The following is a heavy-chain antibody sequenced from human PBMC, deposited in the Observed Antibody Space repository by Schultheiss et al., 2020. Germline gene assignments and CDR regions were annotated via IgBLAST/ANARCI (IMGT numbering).Heavy chain of an antibody. J-gene: IGHJ6*04. CDR1: GFTFSSYA. V-gene: IGHV3-21*04. Sequence: EVKLEESGGGLVKPGGSLKLSCAASGFTFSSYAMSWVRQTPEKRLEWVATISSGGSYTYYPDSVKGRFTISRDNAKNTLYLQMSSLRSEDTAMYYCARPVGWRYFDVWGAGTTLTVSS. CDR2: ISSGGSYT. CDR3: ARPVGWRYFDV. D-gene: IGHD1-26*01.